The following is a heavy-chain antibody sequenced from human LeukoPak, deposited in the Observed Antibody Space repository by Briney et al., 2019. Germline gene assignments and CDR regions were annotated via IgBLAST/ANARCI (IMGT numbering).Heavy chain of an antibody. J-gene: IGHJ4*02. D-gene: IGHD3-10*01. V-gene: IGHV4-30-2*01. CDR2: IYDTGDT. Sequence: SETLSLTCAVSGGSISSGSYAWSWIRQPPGKGLEWIGYIYDTGDTYYNPSLKSRVIISLDRSKNQFSLKLSSVTAADTAVYYCARYGGSGTYFFDYWGQGTLVTVSS. CDR1: GGSISSGSYA. CDR3: ARYGGSGTYFFDY.